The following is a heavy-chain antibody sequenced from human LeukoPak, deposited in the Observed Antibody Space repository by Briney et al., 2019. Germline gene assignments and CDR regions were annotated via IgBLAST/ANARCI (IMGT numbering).Heavy chain of an antibody. V-gene: IGHV4-61*01. CDR2: IYYSGST. D-gene: IGHD3-16*01. J-gene: IGHJ6*02. CDR1: GGSVSSGSYY. Sequence: PSETLSLTCTVSGGSVSSGSYYWSWIRQPPGKGLEWIGYIYYSGSTNYNPSLKSRVTISVDTSKNQFSLKLSSVTAADTAVYYCAREVNNFGYYGMDVWGQGTTVTVSS. CDR3: AREVNNFGYYGMDV.